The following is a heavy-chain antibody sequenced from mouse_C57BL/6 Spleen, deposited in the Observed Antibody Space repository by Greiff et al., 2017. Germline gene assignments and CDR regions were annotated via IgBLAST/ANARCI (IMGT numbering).Heavy chain of an antibody. CDR3: TRGYSNGVDY. Sequence: VQLQQSGAELVRPGASVTLSCKASGYTFTDYEMHWVKQTPVHGLEWIGAIDPETGGTAYNQKFKGKAILTADTSSSTAYMELRSLTSEDSAVYYCTRGYSNGVDYWGQGTSVTVSS. CDR1: GYTFTDYE. V-gene: IGHV1-15*01. J-gene: IGHJ4*01. D-gene: IGHD2-5*01. CDR2: IDPETGGT.